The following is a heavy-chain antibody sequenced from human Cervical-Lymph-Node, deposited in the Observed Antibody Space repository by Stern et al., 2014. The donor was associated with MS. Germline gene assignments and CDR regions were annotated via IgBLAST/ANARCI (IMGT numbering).Heavy chain of an antibody. CDR3: ARHSGSGYFDY. V-gene: IGHV4-59*08. D-gene: IGHD6-19*01. J-gene: IGHJ4*02. CDR1: GDSISSFY. CDR2: LYSVGT. Sequence: QVQLQESGPGLVKPSEALSLTCTVSGDSISSFYWSWIRQSPGKGLEWIGYLYSVGTTYNPSLKSRVTISVDPSPNHLPLQLSSGTAADTAVYYCARHSGSGYFDYWGQGTLVTVSS.